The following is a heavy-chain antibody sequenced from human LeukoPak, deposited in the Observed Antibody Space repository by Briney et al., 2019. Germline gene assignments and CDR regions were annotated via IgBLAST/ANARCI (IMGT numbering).Heavy chain of an antibody. Sequence: GGSLRLSCAASGFTFSSYSMNWVRQAPGKGLEWVSYISSSSSTIYYADSVKGRFTISRDNSKNTLYLQMNSLRAEDTAVYYCAKAYSDYDTSGYRYYFDYWGQGTLVTVSS. V-gene: IGHV3-48*01. CDR2: ISSSSSTI. CDR3: AKAYSDYDTSGYRYYFDY. D-gene: IGHD3-22*01. J-gene: IGHJ4*02. CDR1: GFTFSSYS.